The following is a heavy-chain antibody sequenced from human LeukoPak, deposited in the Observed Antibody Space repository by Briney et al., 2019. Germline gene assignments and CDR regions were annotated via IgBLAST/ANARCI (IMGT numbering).Heavy chain of an antibody. CDR3: AKGGTMVRGVIIARNYYYYYGMDV. Sequence: GGSLRLSCAASGFTFSSYSMNWVRQAPGKGLEWVSSISSSSSYIYYADSVKGRFTISRDNAKNSLYLQMNSLRAEDTAVYYCAKGGTMVRGVIIARNYYYYYGMDVWGQGTTVTVSS. D-gene: IGHD3-10*01. CDR2: ISSSSSYI. J-gene: IGHJ6*02. V-gene: IGHV3-21*04. CDR1: GFTFSSYS.